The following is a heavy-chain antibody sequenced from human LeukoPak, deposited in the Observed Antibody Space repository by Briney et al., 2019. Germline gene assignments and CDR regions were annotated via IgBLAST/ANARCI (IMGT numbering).Heavy chain of an antibody. J-gene: IGHJ4*02. V-gene: IGHV1-69*13. Sequence: GASVKVSCKASGGTFSSYAISWVRQAPGQGLEWMGGIIPIFGTANYAQKFQGRVTITADESTSTAYMELSSLRSEDTAVYYCARSPDYYDSSGYGLDYWGQGTLVTVSS. CDR2: IIPIFGTA. CDR1: GGTFSSYA. D-gene: IGHD3-22*01. CDR3: ARSPDYYDSSGYGLDY.